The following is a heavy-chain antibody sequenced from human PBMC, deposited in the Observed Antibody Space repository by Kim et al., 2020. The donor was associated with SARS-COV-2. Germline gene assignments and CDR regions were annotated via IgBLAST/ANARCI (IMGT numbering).Heavy chain of an antibody. Sequence: SSYIDYADSVKGRFTISRDNAKNSLYLQMNSLRAEDTAVYYCARVSGSDYWGQGTLVTVSS. CDR3: ARVSGSDY. V-gene: IGHV3-21*01. J-gene: IGHJ4*02. CDR2: SSYI.